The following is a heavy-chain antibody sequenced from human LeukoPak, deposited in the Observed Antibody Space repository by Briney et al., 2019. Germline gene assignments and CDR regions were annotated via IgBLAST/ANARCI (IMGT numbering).Heavy chain of an antibody. CDR1: GFTFSSYA. D-gene: IGHD1-26*01. V-gene: IGHV3-23*01. CDR3: ARTSGSYFFGY. CDR2: ISGRGDST. J-gene: IGHJ4*02. Sequence: GGSLRLSRAASGFTFSSYAMGWVRQAPGKGLEWVSTISGRGDSTFYADSVKGRFTISRDNSKNTLYLQMNSLRAEDTAVYYCARTSGSYFFGYWGQGTLVTVSS.